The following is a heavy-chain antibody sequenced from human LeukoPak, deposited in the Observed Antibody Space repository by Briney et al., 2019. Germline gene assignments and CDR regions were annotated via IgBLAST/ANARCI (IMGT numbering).Heavy chain of an antibody. J-gene: IGHJ4*02. CDR1: GYTFTGYY. V-gene: IGHV1-2*02. Sequence: GASVKVSCKASGYTFTGYYMHWVRQAPGQGLEWMAWINPNSGGTNYAQKFQGRVTMTRDTSISTAYMELSRLTSDDTAVYYCARAPLGLPFDYWGRGSLVTVSS. CDR3: ARAPLGLPFDY. CDR2: INPNSGGT.